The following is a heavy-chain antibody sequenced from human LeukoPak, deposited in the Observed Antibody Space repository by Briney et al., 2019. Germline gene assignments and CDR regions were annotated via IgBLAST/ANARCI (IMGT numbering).Heavy chain of an antibody. CDR1: GFTFSSYS. CDR3: ARDLGFMGGYYPHFDY. Sequence: GGSLRLSCAASGFTFSSYSMNWVRQAPGKGLEWVSSISSSSSYIYYADSVKGRFTISRDNAKNSLYLQMNSLRTEDTAGYYCARDLGFMGGYYPHFDYWGQGTLVTVSS. D-gene: IGHD3-22*01. J-gene: IGHJ4*02. CDR2: ISSSSSYI. V-gene: IGHV3-21*01.